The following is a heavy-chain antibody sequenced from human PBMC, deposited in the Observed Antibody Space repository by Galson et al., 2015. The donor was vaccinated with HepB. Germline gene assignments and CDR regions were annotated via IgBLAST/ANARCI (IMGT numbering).Heavy chain of an antibody. Sequence: SVKVSCKAPGFSNNYMHWVRQAPGQGLEWMGIINPSGGSTSYAQKFQGRVTMTRDTSTSTVYMELSSLRSEDTAVYYCATSTAMGPFDYWGQGILVTVSS. D-gene: IGHD5-18*01. CDR1: GFSNNY. J-gene: IGHJ4*02. V-gene: IGHV1-46*01. CDR3: ATSTAMGPFDY. CDR2: INPSGGST.